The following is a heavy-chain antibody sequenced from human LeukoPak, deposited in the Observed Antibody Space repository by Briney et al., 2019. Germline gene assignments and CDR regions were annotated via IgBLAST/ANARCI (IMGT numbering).Heavy chain of an antibody. CDR1: GGSISSSSYY. D-gene: IGHD6-13*01. CDR2: IYYSGST. J-gene: IGHJ4*02. CDR3: ARGAAATY. V-gene: IGHV4-61*05. Sequence: SETLSLTCTVSGGSISSSSYYWGWIRQPPGKGLEWIGYIYYSGSTNYNPSLKSRVTISVDTSKNQFSLKLSSVTAADTAVYYCARGAAATYRGQGTLVTVSS.